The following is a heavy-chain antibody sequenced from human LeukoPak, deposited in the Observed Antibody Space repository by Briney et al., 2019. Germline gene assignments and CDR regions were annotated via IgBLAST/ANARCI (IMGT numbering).Heavy chain of an antibody. D-gene: IGHD6-19*01. Sequence: SETLSLTCTVSGGSISSYYWSWIRQPAGKGLEWIGRIYTSGSTNYNPSLKSRVTMSVDTSENQFSLKLSSVTAADTAVYYCAGAIYSSGLFDYWGQGTLVTVSS. J-gene: IGHJ4*02. CDR1: GGSISSYY. CDR2: IYTSGST. V-gene: IGHV4-4*07. CDR3: AGAIYSSGLFDY.